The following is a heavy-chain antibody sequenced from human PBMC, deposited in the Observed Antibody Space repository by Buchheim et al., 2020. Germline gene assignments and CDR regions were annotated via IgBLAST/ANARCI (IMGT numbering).Heavy chain of an antibody. V-gene: IGHV3-30-3*01. D-gene: IGHD3-10*01. CDR2: ISYDGSNK. CDR1: GFTFSSYA. J-gene: IGHJ6*02. Sequence: QVQLVESGGGVVQPGRSLRLSCAASGFTFSSYAMHWVRQAPGKGLEWVAVISYDGSNKYYADSVKGRFTISRDNSKNTLYLQMNSLRAEDTAVYYCARALQGHYYGSGSYSHYYYYYGMDVWDQGTT. CDR3: ARALQGHYYGSGSYSHYYYYYGMDV.